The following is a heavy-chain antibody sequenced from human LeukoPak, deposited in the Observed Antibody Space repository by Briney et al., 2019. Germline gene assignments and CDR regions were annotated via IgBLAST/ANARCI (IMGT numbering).Heavy chain of an antibody. Sequence: GGSLRLSCAASGFTFSSYGMHWVRQAPGKGLEWVALIWYDGSNKYYADSVKGRFTISRHNSKNTLYLQMNSLRAEDTAVYYCARDFRSGWYYFDYWGQGTLVTVSS. CDR2: IWYDGSNK. V-gene: IGHV3-30*02. CDR3: ARDFRSGWYYFDY. CDR1: GFTFSSYG. J-gene: IGHJ4*02. D-gene: IGHD6-19*01.